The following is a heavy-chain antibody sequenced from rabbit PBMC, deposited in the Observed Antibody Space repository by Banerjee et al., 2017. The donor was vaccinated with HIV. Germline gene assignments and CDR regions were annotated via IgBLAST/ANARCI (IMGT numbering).Heavy chain of an antibody. CDR3: VRETEAYADPAGYAYYFNL. J-gene: IGHJ4*01. CDR1: GFDFSSYG. Sequence: QEQLVESGGGLVQPGGSLKLSCKASGFDFSSYGVSWVRQAPGKGLEWIGNIDPVFGSKYYASWVKGRFAISSHNAQNTLYLQLNSLTAADTATYFCVRETEAYADPAGYAYYFNLWGPGTSSPS. V-gene: IGHV1S47*01. D-gene: IGHD6-1*01. CDR2: IDPVFGSK.